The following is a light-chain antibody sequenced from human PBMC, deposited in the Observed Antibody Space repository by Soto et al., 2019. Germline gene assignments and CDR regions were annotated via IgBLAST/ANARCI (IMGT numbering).Light chain of an antibody. J-gene: IGKJ3*01. CDR2: GAS. V-gene: IGKV3-20*01. CDR1: HSLNSGY. CDR3: QQYGSSAT. Sequence: EIVLTQSPGTLSLSQGERATLSCRASHSLNSGYVAWYQQRPGQAPRLLIYGASTRATGVPGMFSGSGSWTAFTLTISRLYREEVAVYVYQQYGSSATFGPGTKVYI.